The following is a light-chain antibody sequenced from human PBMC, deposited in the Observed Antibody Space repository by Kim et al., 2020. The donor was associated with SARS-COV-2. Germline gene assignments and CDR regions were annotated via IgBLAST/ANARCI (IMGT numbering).Light chain of an antibody. CDR1: QSLVHSDGNTY. CDR2: KVS. CDR3: MQGTHWPPWT. Sequence: DVVMTQSPLSLPVALGQPASISCTSSQSLVHSDGNTYLNWFQQRPGQPPRRLIYKVSDRESGVPDRFGGSGSGTDFTLKISRVEAEDVGVYYCMQGTHWPPWTFGQGTKVDIK. J-gene: IGKJ1*01. V-gene: IGKV2-30*02.